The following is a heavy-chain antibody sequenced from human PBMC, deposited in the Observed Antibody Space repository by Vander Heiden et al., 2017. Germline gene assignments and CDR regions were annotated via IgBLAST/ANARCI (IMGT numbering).Heavy chain of an antibody. CDR1: GFPFSSYA. CDR2: MSGSGGST. D-gene: IGHD6-19*01. CDR3: AKDLVAGTPPFDY. Sequence: EVQLLESGGGLVQPGGSLRLSCAASGFPFSSYAMGWVRQAPGKGLEWVSAMSGSGGSTYYADSVKGRLTISRDNSKNTLYLQMNSLRAEDTAVYYCAKDLVAGTPPFDYWGQGTLVTVSS. V-gene: IGHV3-23*01. J-gene: IGHJ4*02.